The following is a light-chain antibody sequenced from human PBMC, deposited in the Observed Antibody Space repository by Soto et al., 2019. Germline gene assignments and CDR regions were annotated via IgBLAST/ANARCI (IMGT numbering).Light chain of an antibody. CDR3: QQSYTAPLT. CDR2: AAA. Sequence: DIQITQSPSSLSASVGDRGTITFRASQSSITYLNWYQQKSGKAAHLLIFAAATLQSGVASRFSGSGSGTDFTLTILSLQPEDFATYYCQQSYTAPLTFGGGTKVDIK. CDR1: QSSITY. V-gene: IGKV1-39*01. J-gene: IGKJ4*01.